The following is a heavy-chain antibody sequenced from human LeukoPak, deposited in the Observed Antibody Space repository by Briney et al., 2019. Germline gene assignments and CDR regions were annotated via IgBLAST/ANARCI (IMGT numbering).Heavy chain of an antibody. V-gene: IGHV4-39*01. CDR3: ARQRRLTMVRGGKRPYYFDY. Sequence: PSETLSLTCTVSGGSISTSNYYWGWIRQPPGKGLEWIGNIFYSGSTYYSPSLKSRVTISLDTSRNQFSLKLTSVTAADTAAYYCARQRRLTMVRGGKRPYYFDYWGQGTLVTVSS. CDR1: GGSISTSNYY. CDR2: IFYSGST. J-gene: IGHJ4*02. D-gene: IGHD3-10*01.